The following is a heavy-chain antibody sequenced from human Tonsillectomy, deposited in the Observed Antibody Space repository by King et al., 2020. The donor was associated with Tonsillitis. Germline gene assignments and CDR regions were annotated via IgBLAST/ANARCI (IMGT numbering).Heavy chain of an antibody. CDR3: ATHRGDYYDSSGYHPFDY. V-gene: IGHV3-23*04. Sequence: VQLVESGGGLVQPGGSLRLSCAASGFTFSSYAMGWARQAPGKGLEWVSGISGSGGYTYYADSVKGRFTISRDNSKNMLYLQMNSLRAEDTDIYYCATHRGDYYDSSGYHPFDYWGQGTLVTVSS. J-gene: IGHJ4*02. CDR2: ISGSGGYT. CDR1: GFTFSSYA. D-gene: IGHD3-22*01.